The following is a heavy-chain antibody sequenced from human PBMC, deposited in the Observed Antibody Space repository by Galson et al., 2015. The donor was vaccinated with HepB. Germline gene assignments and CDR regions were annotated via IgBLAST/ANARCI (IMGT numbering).Heavy chain of an antibody. V-gene: IGHV1-3*01. CDR1: GYTFTTYA. CDR3: ARVRVSSSSLYYYYYMDV. J-gene: IGHJ6*03. Sequence: SVKVSCKASGYTFTTYAMHWVRQAPGQRLEWMGWINAGNGNTKYSQKFQGRVTITRDTSASTAYMELSSLRSEDTAVYHCARVRVSSSSLYYYYYMDVWGKGTTVTVSS. D-gene: IGHD6-6*01. CDR2: INAGNGNT.